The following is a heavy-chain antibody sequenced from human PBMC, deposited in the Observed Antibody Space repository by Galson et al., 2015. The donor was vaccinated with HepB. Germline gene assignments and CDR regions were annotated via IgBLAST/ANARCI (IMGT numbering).Heavy chain of an antibody. CDR1: GFTFDNYA. CDR3: AKATYTFAYATFDY. V-gene: IGHV3-43D*04. D-gene: IGHD5-18*01. J-gene: IGHJ4*02. Sequence: SLRLSCAASGFTFDNYAVHWVRQAPGKGLEWVSLISWDGVSKYYADSVKGRFTISRDNNKNSLYLQMNSLRTEDTSFYYCAKATYTFAYATFDYWGQGALVTVSS. CDR2: ISWDGVSK.